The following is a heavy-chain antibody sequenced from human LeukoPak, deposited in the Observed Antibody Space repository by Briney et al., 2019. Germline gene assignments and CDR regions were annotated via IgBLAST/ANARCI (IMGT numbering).Heavy chain of an antibody. CDR1: GGSISSGGYY. D-gene: IGHD1-1*01. V-gene: IGHV4-31*03. CDR3: ARLAPSFGTTGPHDAFDI. J-gene: IGHJ3*02. Sequence: SETLSLTCTVSGGSISSGGYYWSWIRQHPGKGLEWIGYIYYSGSTYYNPSLKRRVTISVDTSKNQFSLKLSSVTAADTAVYYCARLAPSFGTTGPHDAFDIWGQGTMVTVSS. CDR2: IYYSGST.